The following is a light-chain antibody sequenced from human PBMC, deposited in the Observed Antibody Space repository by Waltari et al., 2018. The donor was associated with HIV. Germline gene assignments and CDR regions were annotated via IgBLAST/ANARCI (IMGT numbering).Light chain of an antibody. CDR1: KLGDKS. CDR3: QAWDSSTAVV. Sequence: SYELTPPPSVSVSPGQTASITCSGHKLGDKSASWYQQKPGRAPLLVIYQDTKRPSGIPGRFSGSNSGNTAALTISGTQAMDEADYYCQAWDSSTAVVFGGGTKLTVL. J-gene: IGLJ2*01. CDR2: QDT. V-gene: IGLV3-1*01.